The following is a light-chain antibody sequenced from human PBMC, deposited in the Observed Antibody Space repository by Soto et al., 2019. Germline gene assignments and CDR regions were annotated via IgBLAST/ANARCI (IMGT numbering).Light chain of an antibody. Sequence: QSALTKPASVSGSPGQSITISCTGTSSDVGSYTLVPWYQQHPGKAPKLMIYEVSERPSGVSNRFSGSKSGNTASLTISGLQAEDEADYYCCSYAHGATYVFGTGTKLTVL. V-gene: IGLV2-23*02. J-gene: IGLJ1*01. CDR2: EVS. CDR1: SSDVGSYTL. CDR3: CSYAHGATYV.